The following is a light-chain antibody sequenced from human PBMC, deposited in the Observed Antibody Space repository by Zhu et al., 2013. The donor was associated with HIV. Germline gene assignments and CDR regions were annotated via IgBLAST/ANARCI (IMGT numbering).Light chain of an antibody. CDR2: HTS. V-gene: IGKV1-33*01. CDR1: QDITYH. J-gene: IGKJ1*01. CDR3: QQYYNLPWT. Sequence: DIQLTQSPSSLSASVGDRVTITCQASQDITYHLNWYQQKPGKAPKLLIYHTSNLETGVPPRFSGSGSGTDFTFTISSLQPEDIATYYCQQYYNLPWTFGPGAKVEV.